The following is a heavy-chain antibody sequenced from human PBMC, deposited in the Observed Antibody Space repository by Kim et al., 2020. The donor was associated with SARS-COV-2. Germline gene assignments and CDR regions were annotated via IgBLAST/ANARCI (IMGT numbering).Heavy chain of an antibody. CDR3: ARGITMVRGVMPRNYYYGMDV. CDR1: GFTFSSYD. J-gene: IGHJ6*02. Sequence: GGSLRLSCAASGFTFSSYDMHWVRQATGKGLEWVSAIGTAGDTYYPGSVKGRFTISRENAKNSLYLQMNSLRAGDMAVYYCARGITMVRGVMPRNYYYGMDVWGQGTTVTVSS. V-gene: IGHV3-13*01. CDR2: IGTAGDT. D-gene: IGHD3-10*01.